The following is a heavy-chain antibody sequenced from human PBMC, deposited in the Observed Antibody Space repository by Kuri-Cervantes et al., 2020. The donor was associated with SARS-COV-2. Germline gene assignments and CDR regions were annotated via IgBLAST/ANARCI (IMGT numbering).Heavy chain of an antibody. CDR1: GGSISSYY. D-gene: IGHD1-26*01. CDR3: ARDLGGGSYYHFEVYFDY. V-gene: IGHV4-59*12. J-gene: IGHJ4*02. CDR2: IYYSGST. Sequence: GSLRLSCTVSGGSISSYYWSWIRQPPGKGLEWIGYIYYSGSTYYNPSLKSRVTISVDTSKNQFSLKLSSVTAADTAVYYCARDLGGGSYYHFEVYFDYWGQGTLVTVSS.